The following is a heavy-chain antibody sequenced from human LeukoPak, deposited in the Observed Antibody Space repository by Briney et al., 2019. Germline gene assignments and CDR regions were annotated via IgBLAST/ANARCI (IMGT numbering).Heavy chain of an antibody. D-gene: IGHD2-2*01. Sequence: KPSETLSLTCTVSGGSISSSSYYWGWIRQPPGKGLEWIGSIYYSGSTYYNPSLKSRVTISVDTSKNQFSLKLSSVTAADTAVYYCARSFRWVGIVVVPAAMIGGYGYWGQGTLVTVSS. CDR2: IYYSGST. CDR1: GGSISSSSYY. J-gene: IGHJ4*02. CDR3: ARSFRWVGIVVVPAAMIGGYGY. V-gene: IGHV4-39*01.